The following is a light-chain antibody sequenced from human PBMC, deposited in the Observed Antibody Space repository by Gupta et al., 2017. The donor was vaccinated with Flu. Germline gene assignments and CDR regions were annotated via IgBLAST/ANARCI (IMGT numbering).Light chain of an antibody. CDR3: QSYDSNHRV. V-gene: IGLV6-57*01. Sequence: FMLTQPHSVSESPGKTVTISCNRSSGSIASNYVQWYQQRPGSSPTTVIYEDNQRPSGVPDRFSGSIDSSSNSASLTISGLKTEDDSDYYCQSYDSNHRVFGGGTKLTVL. CDR2: EDN. CDR1: SGSIASNY. J-gene: IGLJ3*02.